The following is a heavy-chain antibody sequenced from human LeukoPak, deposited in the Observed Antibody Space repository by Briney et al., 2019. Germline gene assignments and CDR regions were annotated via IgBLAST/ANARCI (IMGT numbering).Heavy chain of an antibody. Sequence: GGSLRLSCAASGFTFSSKAMTWVRQAPGKGLEGGSDISGSGGVTHYVDSVTGRFTTSRDNPKNTLYLEMNSLRAEDTAVYYCARGGEGGLLQPDYPYGMDVWGQGTKVTVSS. CDR3: ARGGEGGLLQPDYPYGMDV. V-gene: IGHV3-23*01. CDR1: GFTFSSKA. CDR2: ISGSGGVT. D-gene: IGHD2-15*01. J-gene: IGHJ6*02.